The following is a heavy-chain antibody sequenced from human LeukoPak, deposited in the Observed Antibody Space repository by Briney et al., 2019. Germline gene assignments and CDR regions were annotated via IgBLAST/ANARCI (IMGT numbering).Heavy chain of an antibody. Sequence: PSETLSLTCSVSGGSISSHYWSWIRQPAGKGLEWIGRVHVTRGTNYNPSLKSRVTMSVDTSKNQFSLKLSSVTAADTAVYYCARGQEHRNYYDSSGYYDYWGQGTLVTVSS. CDR2: VHVTRGT. J-gene: IGHJ4*02. V-gene: IGHV4-4*07. CDR1: GGSISSHY. CDR3: ARGQEHRNYYDSSGYYDY. D-gene: IGHD3-22*01.